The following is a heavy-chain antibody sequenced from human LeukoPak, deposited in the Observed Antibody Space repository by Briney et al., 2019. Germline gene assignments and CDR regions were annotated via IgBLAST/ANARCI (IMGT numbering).Heavy chain of an antibody. D-gene: IGHD3-22*01. Sequence: GGSLRLSCAASGFTFSSYAMHWVRQAPGKGLEWVAVISYDGSNKYYADSVKGRFTISRDNSKNTLYLQMNSLRAEDTAVYYCATHSSGYPFDYWGQGTLVTVSS. J-gene: IGHJ4*02. CDR1: GFTFSSYA. CDR3: ATHSSGYPFDY. V-gene: IGHV3-30*04. CDR2: ISYDGSNK.